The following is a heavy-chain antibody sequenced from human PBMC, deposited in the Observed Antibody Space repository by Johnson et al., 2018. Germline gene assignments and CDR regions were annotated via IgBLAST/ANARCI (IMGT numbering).Heavy chain of an antibody. Sequence: QVQLVESGGGVVQPGRSLRLSCAASGFTFSSYAMHWVRQAPGKGLEWVAVISYDGSNKYYADSVKGRFTISRDNSKNTLYLQMNSLRAEDTAVYYGAGDYPYSSGWYGAFDIWGQGTMVTVSS. J-gene: IGHJ3*02. D-gene: IGHD6-19*01. CDR3: AGDYPYSSGWYGAFDI. CDR1: GFTFSSYA. V-gene: IGHV3-30-3*01. CDR2: ISYDGSNK.